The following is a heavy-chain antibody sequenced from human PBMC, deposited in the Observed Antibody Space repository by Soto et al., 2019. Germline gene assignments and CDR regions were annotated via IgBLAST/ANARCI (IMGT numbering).Heavy chain of an antibody. D-gene: IGHD5-18*01. Sequence: EVQLLESGVGLVQPGGSLRLSCAASGFTFSSYWMHWVRQAPGKELVWVSRIKTDGTITNYADSVRGRFTISRDDAKNTVYMQMNSMRDEDTAVYYCARGIRNYYGTDVWGQGTTVSVSS. V-gene: IGHV3-74*01. CDR1: GFTFSSYW. J-gene: IGHJ6*02. CDR3: ARGIRNYYGTDV. CDR2: IKTDGTIT.